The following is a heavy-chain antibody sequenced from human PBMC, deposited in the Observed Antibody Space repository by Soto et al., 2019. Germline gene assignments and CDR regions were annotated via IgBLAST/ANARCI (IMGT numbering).Heavy chain of an antibody. V-gene: IGHV4-61*05. D-gene: IGHD2-15*01. CDR2: IYYSGST. CDR3: ARLGYCSGGSCYYYYYMDV. CDR1: GGSISSSSYY. J-gene: IGHJ6*03. Sequence: SETLSVTCTVSGGSISSSSYYWGWIRQPPGKGLEWIGYIYYSGSTNYNPSLKSRVTISVDTSKNQFSLKLSSVTAADTAVYYCARLGYCSGGSCYYYYYMDVWGKGTTVTVSS.